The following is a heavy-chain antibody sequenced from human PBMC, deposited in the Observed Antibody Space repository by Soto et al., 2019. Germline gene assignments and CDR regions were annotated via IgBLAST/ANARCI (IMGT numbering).Heavy chain of an antibody. Sequence: QVQLVQSGAEVKKPGASVKVSCKASGYTFTSYQMHWMRQAPRQGLEWMGLIYTSDGSATHAQKFQGRVTMTRDTSTSTVHMELSSLKSEDTAMYFCARLGNWKAVFDSWGQGTLVTVSS. V-gene: IGHV1-46*01. CDR3: ARLGNWKAVFDS. CDR2: IYTSDGSA. J-gene: IGHJ5*01. CDR1: GYTFTSYQ. D-gene: IGHD1-1*01.